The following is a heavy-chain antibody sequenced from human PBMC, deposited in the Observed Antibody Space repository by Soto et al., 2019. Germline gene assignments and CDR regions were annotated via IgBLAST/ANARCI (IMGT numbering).Heavy chain of an antibody. CDR3: ARGPHVGISTS. Sequence: GGSLRLSCAASGFTFSSYSMNWVRQAPGKGLGWVSYISSSRSPYYEESVTGRFPISRDNSKNTLNLQMNALRVEHTAVYYCARGPHVGISTSWGQGTLVTVSS. CDR1: GFTFSSYS. J-gene: IGHJ4*02. D-gene: IGHD2-2*01. CDR2: ISSSRSP. V-gene: IGHV3-48*01.